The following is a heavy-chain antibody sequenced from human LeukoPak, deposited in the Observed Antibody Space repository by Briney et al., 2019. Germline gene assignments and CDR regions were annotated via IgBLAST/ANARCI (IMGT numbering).Heavy chain of an antibody. CDR3: ARHLRVRGVKP. CDR1: GYSISSGYY. D-gene: IGHD3-10*01. J-gene: IGHJ4*02. V-gene: IGHV4-38-2*02. Sequence: SETLSLTCTVSGYSISSGYYWGWIRQPPGKGLEWIGSIYYSGSTYYNPSLKSRVTISVDTSKNQFSLKLSSVAAADTAVYYCARHLRVRGVKPWGQGTLVTVSS. CDR2: IYYSGST.